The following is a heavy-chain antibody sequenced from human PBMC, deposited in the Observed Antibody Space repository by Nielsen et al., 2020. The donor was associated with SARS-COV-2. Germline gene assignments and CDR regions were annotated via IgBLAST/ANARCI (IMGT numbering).Heavy chain of an antibody. D-gene: IGHD1-26*01. Sequence: GGSLRLSCAVSGSTLSDHYVDWVRQAPGKGLEWVGRTRDKSNSYTTEYAASVKGRFTISRDDSKNSLYLQMNSLKTEDTAVYYCTRSSSGVGVDWFDPWGQGTLVTVSS. CDR1: GSTLSDHY. CDR3: TRSSSGVGVDWFDP. CDR2: TRDKSNSYTT. J-gene: IGHJ5*02. V-gene: IGHV3-72*01.